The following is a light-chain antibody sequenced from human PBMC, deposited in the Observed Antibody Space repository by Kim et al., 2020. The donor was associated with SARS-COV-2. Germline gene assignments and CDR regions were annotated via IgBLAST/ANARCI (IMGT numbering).Light chain of an antibody. CDR1: ESIETL. V-gene: IGKV1-5*03. J-gene: IGKJ2*01. CDR3: QHYIRFPYT. CDR2: EAS. Sequence: DIQMTQSPSTLSASVGDRVTITCRASESIETLLAWYQQKPGNAPRLLIYEASGVENGVPSRFSGSGSGTEFTLTISSLQPDDFVTYYCQHYIRFPYTFGQGTKLEI.